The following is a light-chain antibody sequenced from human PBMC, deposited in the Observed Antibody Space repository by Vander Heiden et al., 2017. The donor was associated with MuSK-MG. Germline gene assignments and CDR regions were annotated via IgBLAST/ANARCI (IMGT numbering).Light chain of an antibody. Sequence: AIRMTQSPSSFSASTGDRVTITCRASQGISSYLAWYQQNPGKAPKLLIYAASTLQSGVPSRFSGSGSGTDFTLTISCLQSEDFATYYCQQDDSSPSTFGQGTKVEIK. V-gene: IGKV1-8*01. CDR3: QQDDSSPST. CDR2: AAS. CDR1: QGISSY. J-gene: IGKJ2*01.